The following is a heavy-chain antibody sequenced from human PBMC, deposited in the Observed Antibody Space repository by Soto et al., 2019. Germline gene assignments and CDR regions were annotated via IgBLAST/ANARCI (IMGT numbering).Heavy chain of an antibody. J-gene: IGHJ6*02. V-gene: IGHV1-18*01. D-gene: IGHD3-3*01. Sequence: ASVKVSCKASGYTFTSYGISWVRQAPGQGLEWMGWISAYNGNTNYAQKLQGRVTMTTDTSTSTAYMELRSLRSDDTAVYYCATSTNFGVVFHLDVWGQGTTVTVSS. CDR1: GYTFTSYG. CDR2: ISAYNGNT. CDR3: ATSTNFGVVFHLDV.